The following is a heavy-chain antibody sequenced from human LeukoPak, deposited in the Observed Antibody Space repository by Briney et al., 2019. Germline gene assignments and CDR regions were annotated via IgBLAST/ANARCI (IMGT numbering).Heavy chain of an antibody. Sequence: SVKVSRKASGGTFSSYAISWVRQAPGQGLEWMGGIIPIFGTANYAQKFQGRVTITADESTSTAYMELSSLRSEDTAVYYCARDSTTVTTFDYWGQGTLVTVSS. CDR3: ARDSTTVTTFDY. CDR1: GGTFSSYA. J-gene: IGHJ4*02. D-gene: IGHD4-11*01. CDR2: IIPIFGTA. V-gene: IGHV1-69*01.